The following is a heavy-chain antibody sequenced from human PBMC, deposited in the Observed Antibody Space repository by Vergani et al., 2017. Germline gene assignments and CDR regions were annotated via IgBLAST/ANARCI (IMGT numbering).Heavy chain of an antibody. J-gene: IGHJ6*04. CDR1: GYSISSGYY. CDR2: INHRGST. Sequence: QVQLQESGPGLVKPSETLSLTCAVSGYSISSGYYWGWIRQPPGKGLEWIGSINHRGSTYYNPSLKSRVTISVDTAKNQFSLKLSSVTAADTAVYYCARQIWFGELFQTYDFFGRDVWGKGTTVTVSS. D-gene: IGHD3-10*01. V-gene: IGHV4-38-2*01. CDR3: ARQIWFGELFQTYDFFGRDV.